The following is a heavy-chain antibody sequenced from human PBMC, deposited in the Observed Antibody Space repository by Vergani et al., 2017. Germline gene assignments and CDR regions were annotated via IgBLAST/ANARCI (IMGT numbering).Heavy chain of an antibody. CDR2: INTNSRTT. V-gene: IGHV3-48*04. Sequence: EVQLVESGGGLVQPGGSLRLSCAASGFFFSSYTMNWVRQAPGKGLEWISSINTNSRTTYYADSVKGRFTISRDNDNNSLFLQMSSLKAEDTDVYYCARDDYGGYSDYWGQGILVTVSS. CDR1: GFFFSSYT. D-gene: IGHD4-23*01. CDR3: ARDDYGGYSDY. J-gene: IGHJ4*02.